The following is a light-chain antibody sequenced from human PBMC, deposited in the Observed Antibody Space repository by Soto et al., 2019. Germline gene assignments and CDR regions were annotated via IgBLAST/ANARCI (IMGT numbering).Light chain of an antibody. J-gene: IGLJ2*01. CDR3: CSYAGSYVV. CDR1: NSDVGNYNL. CDR2: EVT. Sequence: QSALTQPASVSGSPGQSITISCTGTNSDVGNYNLVSWYQQHPGEAPKLMIYEVTRRPSGVSNRFSGSKSGNTASLTISGLQAEDEANYYCCSYAGSYVVFGGGTQLTVL. V-gene: IGLV2-23*02.